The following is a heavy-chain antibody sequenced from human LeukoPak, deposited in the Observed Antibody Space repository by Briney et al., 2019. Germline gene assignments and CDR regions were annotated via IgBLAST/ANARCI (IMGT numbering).Heavy chain of an antibody. CDR3: ARGLLQITFGGVIVMGNMRYYYYYMDV. Sequence: ASVKVSCKASGYTFTGYYMHWVRQAPGQGLEGMGWVNPNSGGTNYAQKFQGRVTMTRDTSISTAYMELSRLRSDDTAVYYCARGLLQITFGGVIVMGNMRYYYYYMDVWGKGTTVTVSS. CDR1: GYTFTGYY. CDR2: VNPNSGGT. J-gene: IGHJ6*03. D-gene: IGHD3-16*02. V-gene: IGHV1-2*02.